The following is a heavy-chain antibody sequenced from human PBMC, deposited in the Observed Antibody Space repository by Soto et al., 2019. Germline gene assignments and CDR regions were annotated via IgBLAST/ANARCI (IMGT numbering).Heavy chain of an antibody. J-gene: IGHJ6*02. Sequence: QVQLVQSGAEVKKPGSSVKVSCKASGGTFSSYAISWVRQAPGQGLEWMGGIIPIFGTANYAQKFQGRVTITADESTSTAYMELSSLRSEDTAVYYCARDDRRGGPSNSWYYYYYGMDVWGQGTTVTVSS. D-gene: IGHD6-13*01. CDR2: IIPIFGTA. CDR1: GGTFSSYA. CDR3: ARDDRRGGPSNSWYYYYYGMDV. V-gene: IGHV1-69*01.